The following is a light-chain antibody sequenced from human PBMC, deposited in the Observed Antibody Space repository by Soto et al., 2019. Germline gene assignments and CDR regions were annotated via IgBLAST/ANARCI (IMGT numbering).Light chain of an antibody. CDR2: EVN. CDR3: SSLTAINTLV. Sequence: SALTQPASLSGSPGQSITVSCSGTSSDIGGYNSVSWYQQHPGKAPKVMIYEVNTRPSGVSNRFSGSKSGNTASLTISGLQADDEADYYCSSLTAINTLVFGTGTKLTVL. V-gene: IGLV2-14*01. CDR1: SSDIGGYNS. J-gene: IGLJ1*01.